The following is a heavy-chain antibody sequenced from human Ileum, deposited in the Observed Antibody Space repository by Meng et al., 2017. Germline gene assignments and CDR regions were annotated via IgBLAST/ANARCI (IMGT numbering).Heavy chain of an antibody. CDR3: ARVGRGSSSWDY. CDR1: GFTLSDHY. V-gene: IGHV3-72*01. J-gene: IGHJ4*02. CDR2: SRDKPNNYGT. D-gene: IGHD6-13*01. Sequence: GGSLRLSCAATGFTLSDHYMDWVRQAPGKGLEWVGRSRDKPNNYGTTYAPSVRGRITISRDESQNLIFLDMSTLKKDDTAVYYWARVGRGSSSWDYWGQGTLVTVSS.